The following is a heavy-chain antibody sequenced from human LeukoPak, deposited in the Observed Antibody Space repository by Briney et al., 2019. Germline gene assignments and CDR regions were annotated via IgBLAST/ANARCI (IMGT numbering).Heavy chain of an antibody. J-gene: IGHJ4*02. D-gene: IGHD2-21*01. CDR3: AKGEGDY. CDR1: GGSISGYY. Sequence: PSETLSLTCTVSGGSISGYYWSWIRQPPGKGLEWIGYIYDSGNTKYNPSLKSRVTISIDTSKNQFSLKLSSVTAADTAVYYCAKGEGDYRGQGTLVTVSS. CDR2: IYDSGNT. V-gene: IGHV4-59*13.